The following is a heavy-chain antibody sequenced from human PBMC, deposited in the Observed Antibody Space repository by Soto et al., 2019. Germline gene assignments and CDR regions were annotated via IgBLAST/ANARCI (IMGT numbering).Heavy chain of an antibody. V-gene: IGHV3-74*01. CDR3: AKARYYDSTGYLYYFDY. CDR1: GFTFSTYW. D-gene: IGHD3-22*01. J-gene: IGHJ4*02. CDR2: INSDASHT. Sequence: XGSMGLSGAASGFTFSTYWMHGIRQVPGNGLEWVSRINSDASHTYYADSVKGRFTISRDNAKNTLHLEMNSLRAEDTAVYYCAKARYYDSTGYLYYFDYWGQGTLVTVSS.